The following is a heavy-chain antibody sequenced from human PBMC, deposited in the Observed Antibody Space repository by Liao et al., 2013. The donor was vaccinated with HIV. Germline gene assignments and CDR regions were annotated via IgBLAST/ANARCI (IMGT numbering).Heavy chain of an antibody. CDR2: IYSSGST. Sequence: QVQLQESGPGLVKPSETLSLTCTVSGGSISSYYWSWIRQPAGKGLEWIGRIYSSGSTNYNPSLKSRVTMSVDTSKNQFSLKLSSVTAADTAVYYCARDLDGQGYDAFHIWGQGTMVTVSS. CDR3: ARDLDGQGYDAFHI. CDR1: GGSISSYY. J-gene: IGHJ3*02. V-gene: IGHV4-4*07. D-gene: IGHD3-3*01.